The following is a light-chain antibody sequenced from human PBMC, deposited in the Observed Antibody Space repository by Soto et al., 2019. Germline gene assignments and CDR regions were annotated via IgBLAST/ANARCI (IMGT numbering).Light chain of an antibody. Sequence: QSALTQPASVSGSPGQSITISCTGTSSDVGGYNYVSWYQQQAGKAPKLIIHEVSNRPSGVSNRFSGSKSGNTASLTMSGLQAEDETDYYCDSYTSSRAYVFGIGTKLTVL. CDR2: EVS. J-gene: IGLJ1*01. CDR1: SSDVGGYNY. CDR3: DSYTSSRAYV. V-gene: IGLV2-14*01.